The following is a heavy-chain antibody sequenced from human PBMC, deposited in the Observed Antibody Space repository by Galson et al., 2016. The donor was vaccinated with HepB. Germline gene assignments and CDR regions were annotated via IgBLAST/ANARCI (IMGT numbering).Heavy chain of an antibody. V-gene: IGHV4-59*11. Sequence: LSLTCTVSGDPISPHFWSWIRQPPGKGLEWIGYISYRGNTNYSASLTSRVTISLDTSDKQFSLKLNSVTAADTAVYYCAMGFGYHAFDFWGQGTPVTVSS. J-gene: IGHJ3*01. CDR2: ISYRGNT. CDR3: AMGFGYHAFDF. CDR1: GDPISPHF. D-gene: IGHD5-18*01.